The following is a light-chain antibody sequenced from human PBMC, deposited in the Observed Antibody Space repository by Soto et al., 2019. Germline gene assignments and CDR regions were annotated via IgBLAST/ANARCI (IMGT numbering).Light chain of an antibody. V-gene: IGLV2-23*02. J-gene: IGLJ1*01. Sequence: QSVLTQPASVSVSPGQSITISCTRTSSDVGSYNLVSWYQQHPGKAPKVMIYEVSKRPSGVSNRFSGSKSGNTASLTISGLQAEDEADYYCCSYAGSSTFPYVFGTGTKVTVL. CDR3: CSYAGSSTFPYV. CDR1: SSDVGSYNL. CDR2: EVS.